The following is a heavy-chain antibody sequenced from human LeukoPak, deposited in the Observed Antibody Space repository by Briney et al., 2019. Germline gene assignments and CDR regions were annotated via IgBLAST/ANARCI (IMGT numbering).Heavy chain of an antibody. V-gene: IGHV3-11*01. CDR1: GFTFSDYY. D-gene: IGHD3-22*01. CDR2: ISSSGSTI. J-gene: IGHJ4*02. CDR3: ARTPLEYYDSSGYYDY. Sequence: GGSLRLSCAASGFTFSDYYMSWIRQAPGKGLEWVSYISSSGSTIYYADSVEGRFTISRDNAKNSLYLQMNSLRAEDTAVYYCARTPLEYYDSSGYYDYWGQGTLVTVSS.